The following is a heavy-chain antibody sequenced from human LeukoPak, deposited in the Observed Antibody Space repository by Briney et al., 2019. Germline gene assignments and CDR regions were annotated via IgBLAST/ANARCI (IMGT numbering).Heavy chain of an antibody. D-gene: IGHD2-21*02. CDR2: IYYSGST. Sequence: SETLSLTCTVSGGSISSGDYYWSWIRQAPGQGLVWIGYIYYSGSTYHHPSLKRRVTISVDTSKNQFSLKLSSVAAADTAVYYCARDRRAYCGGDCSYWGQGTLVTVSS. J-gene: IGHJ4*02. V-gene: IGHV4-30-4*01. CDR3: ARDRRAYCGGDCSY. CDR1: GGSISSGDYY.